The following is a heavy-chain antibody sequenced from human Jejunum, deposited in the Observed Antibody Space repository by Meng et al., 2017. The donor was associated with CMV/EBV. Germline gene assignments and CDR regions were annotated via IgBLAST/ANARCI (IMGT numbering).Heavy chain of an antibody. CDR3: ARSPRDGYNYRWFDR. Sequence: VGTSGDFGVSWARQSPGQGLAWMGLIIPASGPTNYAQKFLGRVTLTTDESMSTAYMGLTSLTSEDTAVYYCARSPRDGYNYRWFDRWGQGTLVTVSS. J-gene: IGHJ5*02. CDR1: VGTSGDFG. D-gene: IGHD5-24*01. CDR2: IIPASGPT. V-gene: IGHV1-69*05.